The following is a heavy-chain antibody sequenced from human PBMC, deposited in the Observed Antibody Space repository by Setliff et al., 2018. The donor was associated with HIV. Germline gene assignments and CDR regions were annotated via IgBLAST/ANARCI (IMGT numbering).Heavy chain of an antibody. D-gene: IGHD5-18*01. V-gene: IGHV1-18*01. J-gene: IGHJ6*03. CDR2: ITPFNGNT. CDR3: ARRGDSYGLDPIYYYYYYMDV. CDR1: GYTFTSYG. Sequence: GASVKVSCKASGYTFTSYGISWVRQAPGQGLEWMGWITPFNGNTNYAQKLQGRVTMTTDTSTSTAYMELRSLRSDDTAVYYCARRGDSYGLDPIYYYYYYMDVWVKGTTVTVSS.